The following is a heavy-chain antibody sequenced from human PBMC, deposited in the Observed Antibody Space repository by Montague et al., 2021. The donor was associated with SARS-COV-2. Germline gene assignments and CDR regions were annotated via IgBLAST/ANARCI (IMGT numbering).Heavy chain of an antibody. J-gene: IGHJ4*02. CDR1: GGSISNSAYY. D-gene: IGHD3-10*01. V-gene: IGHV4-39*01. CDR3: ASQGLYYYSSGSNDY. CDR2: IYYGGST. Sequence: SETLSLTCAVSGGSISNSAYYWGWIRQPPGKGLEWIGSIYYGGSTYRNPSLKSRVTISVDTSKNQSSLKLNSVTAADTAVYYCASQGLYYYSSGSNDYWGQGTPVTVSS.